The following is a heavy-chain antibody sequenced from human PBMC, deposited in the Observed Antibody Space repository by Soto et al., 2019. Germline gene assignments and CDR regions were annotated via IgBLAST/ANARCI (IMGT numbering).Heavy chain of an antibody. V-gene: IGHV3-11*05. CDR2: MSSSSSYT. J-gene: IGHJ4*02. Sequence: QVQLVESGGGLVKPGGSLRLSCAASGFTFSDYYMSWIRQAPGKGLEWVSYMSSSSSYTNYADSVKGRFTISRDNAKNALYLQMNSLRSEDTAVYYCARDEDGGNSLFEYWGQGTLVTVSS. D-gene: IGHD2-21*02. CDR3: ARDEDGGNSLFEY. CDR1: GFTFSDYY.